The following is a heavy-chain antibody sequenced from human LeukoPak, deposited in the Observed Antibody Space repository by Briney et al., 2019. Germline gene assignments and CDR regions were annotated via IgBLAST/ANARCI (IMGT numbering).Heavy chain of an antibody. J-gene: IGHJ3*02. CDR1: GYTFTGYY. V-gene: IGHV1-2*02. Sequence: ASVKVSCNASGYTFTGYYMHWVRQAPGQGLEWMGWINPNSGGTNYAQKFQGRVTMTRDTSISTAYMELSRLRSGDTAVYYCARHDFWSGSYAFDIWGQGTMVTVSS. D-gene: IGHD3-3*01. CDR3: ARHDFWSGSYAFDI. CDR2: INPNSGGT.